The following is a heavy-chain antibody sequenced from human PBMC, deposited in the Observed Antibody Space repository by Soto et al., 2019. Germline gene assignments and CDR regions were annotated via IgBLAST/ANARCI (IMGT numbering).Heavy chain of an antibody. J-gene: IGHJ4*02. CDR2: IDSSSSAK. D-gene: IGHD5-18*01. CDR1: GFIFSSYS. V-gene: IGHV3-48*02. Sequence: GGSLRLSCAASGFIFSSYSFNWVRQAPGKGLEWLSYIDSSSSAKFYADSVKGRFAISRDNGRNLLYLQMNSLRDEDTAVYYCATHGYTRATYDYWGQGALVTVSS. CDR3: ATHGYTRATYDY.